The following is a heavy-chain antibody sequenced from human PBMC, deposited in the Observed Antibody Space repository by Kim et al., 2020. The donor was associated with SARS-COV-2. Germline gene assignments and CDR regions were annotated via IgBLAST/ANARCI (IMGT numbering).Heavy chain of an antibody. J-gene: IGHJ4*02. CDR2: IKQDGSEK. V-gene: IGHV3-7*03. D-gene: IGHD6-13*01. CDR1: GFTFSSYW. CDR3: ERGSGYSKYLFDC. Sequence: GGSLRLSCAASGFTFSSYWMSWVRQAPGKGLEWVANIKQDGSEKYYVDSVTGRFTISRDNAKNSLYLQMNSLRAEDTAVYYCERGSGYSKYLFDCWGQGTLVTVSS.